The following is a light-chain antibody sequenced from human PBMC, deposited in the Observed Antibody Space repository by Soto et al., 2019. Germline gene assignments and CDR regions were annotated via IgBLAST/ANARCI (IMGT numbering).Light chain of an antibody. V-gene: IGLV2-8*01. J-gene: IGLJ3*02. CDR3: SSFASSNTWV. CDR1: SSDVGAYNY. CDR2: EVT. Sequence: QSALTQPPSASGSPGQSVTISCTGTSSDVGAYNYVSWYQQHAGKAPKLVIYEVTKRPSGVPDRFSGSESANTASLTVSGLQAEAEADYYCSSFASSNTWVFGGGTKLTVL.